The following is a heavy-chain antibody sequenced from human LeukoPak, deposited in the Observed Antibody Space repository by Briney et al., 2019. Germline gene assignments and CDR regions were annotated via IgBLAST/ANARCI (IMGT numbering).Heavy chain of an antibody. Sequence: PGGSLRLSCAASGFTFDNYGMSWVRLAPGKGLEWVSSISTSSSYIDYADSVKGRFTISRDNAKNSLYLQMNSLRAEDTAVYYCARDQGYSSSWSRGYYYMDVWGKGTTVTVSS. D-gene: IGHD6-13*01. CDR2: ISTSSSYI. CDR3: ARDQGYSSSWSRGYYYMDV. V-gene: IGHV3-21*01. CDR1: GFTFDNYG. J-gene: IGHJ6*03.